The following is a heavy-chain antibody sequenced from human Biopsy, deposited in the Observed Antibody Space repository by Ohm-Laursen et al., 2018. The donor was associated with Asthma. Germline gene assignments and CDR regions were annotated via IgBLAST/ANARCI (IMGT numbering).Heavy chain of an antibody. D-gene: IGHD3-3*01. CDR1: GGSISSSSYY. CDR2: IYYSGST. J-gene: IGHJ4*01. Sequence: SETLSLTCTVSGGSISSSSYYWGWIRQPPGKGLEWIGSIYYSGSTYYNPSLKSRVTIFVDTSKNQFFLKLSSVTAADMAVYYRARRITIFGVVAYFDYWGQGTLVTVSS. V-gene: IGHV4-39*01. CDR3: ARRITIFGVVAYFDY.